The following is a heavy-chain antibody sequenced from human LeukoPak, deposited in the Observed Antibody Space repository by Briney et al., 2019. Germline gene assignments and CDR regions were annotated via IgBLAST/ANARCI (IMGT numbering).Heavy chain of an antibody. CDR3: ARGRAPLRYFDWLW. Sequence: PGGSLRLSCAASGFTFSSYVMNWVRQAPGKGLEWVSYISSSGSTIYYADSVKGRFTISRDNAKNSLYLQMNSLRAEDTAVYYCARGRAPLRYFDWLWWGQGTLVTVSS. D-gene: IGHD3-9*01. V-gene: IGHV3-48*03. J-gene: IGHJ4*02. CDR2: ISSSGSTI. CDR1: GFTFSSYV.